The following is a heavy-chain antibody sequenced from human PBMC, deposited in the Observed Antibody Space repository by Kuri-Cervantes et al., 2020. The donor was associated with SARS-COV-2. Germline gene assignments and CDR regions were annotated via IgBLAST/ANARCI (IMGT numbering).Heavy chain of an antibody. CDR3: ARTYCSGGSCFPGDYFDY. V-gene: IGHV4-59*08. D-gene: IGHD2-15*01. Sequence: GSLRLSCTVSGDSISSCYWAWIRQPPGKGLEWIGYIYYSGSTNYNPSLKSRVTISVDTSKNQFSLKLSSVTAADTAVYYCARTYCSGGSCFPGDYFDYWGQGTLVTVSS. CDR2: IYYSGST. CDR1: GDSISSCY. J-gene: IGHJ4*02.